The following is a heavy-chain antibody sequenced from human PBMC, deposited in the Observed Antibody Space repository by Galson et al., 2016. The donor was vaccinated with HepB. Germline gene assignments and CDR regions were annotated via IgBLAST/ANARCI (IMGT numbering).Heavy chain of an antibody. Sequence: SLRLSCATSGFTFEDYTVHWVRQPPGKGLEWVSLVTWNGSPYYADSVKGRFTISRDNNKNSLYPQMNSLRFEDAAFYYCVKESQLGSNSYGPRFDYWGQGTLVTVSS. CDR3: VKESQLGSNSYGPRFDY. CDR1: GFTFEDYT. CDR2: VTWNGSP. D-gene: IGHD5-18*01. J-gene: IGHJ4*02. V-gene: IGHV3-43*01.